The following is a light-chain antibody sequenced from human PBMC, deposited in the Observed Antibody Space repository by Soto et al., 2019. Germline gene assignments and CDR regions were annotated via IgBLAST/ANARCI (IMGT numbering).Light chain of an antibody. CDR2: VAS. Sequence: EIMMTQSPVTLSVSPGDRATLSCRASQSINSNVAWYQQKPGQAPRLLIYVASTRATGIPARFSGSGSGTEFHLTISSLQSEDFAVYYCQQYNNWPPTFGQGTKVEIK. CDR1: QSINSN. V-gene: IGKV3-15*01. J-gene: IGKJ1*01. CDR3: QQYNNWPPT.